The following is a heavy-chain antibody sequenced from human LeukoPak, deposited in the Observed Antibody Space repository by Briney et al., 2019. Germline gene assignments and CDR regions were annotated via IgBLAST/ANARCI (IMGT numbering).Heavy chain of an antibody. CDR2: IIPIFGTA. J-gene: IGHJ4*02. CDR1: GDTFSSYA. Sequence: GASVKVSCRASGDTFSSYAISWVRQAPGQGLEWMGGIIPIFGTANYAQKFQGRVTITTDESTSTAYMELSSLRSEDTAVYYCARAATGYYFDYWGQGTLVTVSS. D-gene: IGHD7-27*01. CDR3: ARAATGYYFDY. V-gene: IGHV1-69*05.